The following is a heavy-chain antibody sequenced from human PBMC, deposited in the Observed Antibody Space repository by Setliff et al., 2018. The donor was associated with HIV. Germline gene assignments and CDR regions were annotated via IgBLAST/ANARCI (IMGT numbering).Heavy chain of an antibody. J-gene: IGHJ4*02. CDR2: IIPIFGTA. Sequence: VSCKASGGTFSSYAISWVRQAPGQGLEWMGGIIPIFGTANYAQKFQGRVTITADESTSTAYMELSSLRSEDTAVYYCASTQGYYDILTGYSPKYYFDYWGQGTLGTVSS. CDR1: GGTFSSYA. D-gene: IGHD3-9*01. CDR3: ASTQGYYDILTGYSPKYYFDY. V-gene: IGHV1-69*01.